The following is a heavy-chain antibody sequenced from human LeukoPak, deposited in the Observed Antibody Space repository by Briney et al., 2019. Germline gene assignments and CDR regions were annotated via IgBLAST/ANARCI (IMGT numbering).Heavy chain of an antibody. D-gene: IGHD3-3*01. CDR2: IIPIFGIA. J-gene: IGHJ6*02. V-gene: IGHV1-69*04. CDR3: ARDHNDFWREYYYYYGMDV. CDR1: GGTFSSYA. Sequence: AASVKVSCKASGGTFSSYAISWVRQAPGQGLEWMGRIIPIFGIANYAQKFQGRVTITADKSTSTAYMELSSLRSEDTAVYYCARDHNDFWREYYYYYGMDVWGQGTTVTVSS.